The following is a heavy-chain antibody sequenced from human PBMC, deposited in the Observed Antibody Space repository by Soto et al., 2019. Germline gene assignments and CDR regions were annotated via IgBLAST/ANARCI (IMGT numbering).Heavy chain of an antibody. V-gene: IGHV3-30*03. J-gene: IGHJ4*02. D-gene: IGHD1-26*01. CDR2: ISHDGSKQ. CDR1: GFNFSNYT. CDR3: ETELKYGTVDH. Sequence: QVQVVESGGGVVQPGRSLRLSCAASGFNFSNYTMHWVRQAPGKGLECVAIISHDGSKQYSAGSVKGRFTISRDNAKNILFLQMDSLRAEDTAVYHCETELKYGTVDHWGQGTLVRVS.